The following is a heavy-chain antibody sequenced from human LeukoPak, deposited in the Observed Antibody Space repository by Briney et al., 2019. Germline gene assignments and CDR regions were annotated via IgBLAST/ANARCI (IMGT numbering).Heavy chain of an antibody. J-gene: IGHJ4*02. Sequence: GGSLRLSCVASKFTFNYYNMNWVRQAPGKGLEWVSSISSSSSYIYYADSVKGRFTISRDNAKNSLYLQMNSLRAEDTAVYYCARGRAAAGTEYYFDYWGQGTLVTVSS. CDR3: ARGRAAAGTEYYFDY. V-gene: IGHV3-21*01. CDR1: KFTFNYYN. CDR2: ISSSSSYI. D-gene: IGHD6-13*01.